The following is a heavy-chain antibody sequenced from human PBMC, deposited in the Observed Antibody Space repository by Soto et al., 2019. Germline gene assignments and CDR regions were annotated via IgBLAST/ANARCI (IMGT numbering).Heavy chain of an antibody. Sequence: EVPLVESGGGLVKPGGSLRLSCAASGFTFNDAWMSWVRQAPGKGLEWVGRIKRNTDGGTADYAVPVTGRFNISRDDSKHTLYLQMNSLPTEDTAIYFCTTGLISGHYSFDFWGQGTLVTVSS. CDR3: TTGLISGHYSFDF. CDR2: IKRNTDGGTA. V-gene: IGHV3-15*01. J-gene: IGHJ4*02. CDR1: GFTFNDAW. D-gene: IGHD3-22*01.